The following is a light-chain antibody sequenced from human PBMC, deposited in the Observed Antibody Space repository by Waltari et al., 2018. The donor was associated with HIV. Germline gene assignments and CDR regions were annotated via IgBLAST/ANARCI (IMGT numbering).Light chain of an antibody. CDR3: TSYTSSSTVV. J-gene: IGLJ2*01. V-gene: IGLV2-14*01. CDR1: SRTVAGYDF. Sequence: QSALTQPASVSGSPGQSTTISCTGTSRTVAGYDFVSWYQQHPGKAPKLMIYEVSNRPSGVSNRFSGSKSGNTASLTISGLQAEDEADYYCTSYTSSSTVVFGGGTKLTVL. CDR2: EVS.